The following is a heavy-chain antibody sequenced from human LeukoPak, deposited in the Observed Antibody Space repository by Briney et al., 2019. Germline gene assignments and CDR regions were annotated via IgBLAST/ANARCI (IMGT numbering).Heavy chain of an antibody. D-gene: IGHD3-22*01. CDR2: IYYSGST. CDR1: GGSISSYY. CDR3: ARHLESYYDSSGYPLDAFDI. Sequence: SETLSLTCTVSGGSISSYYWSWIRQPPGKGLEWIGYIYYSGSTNYNPSLKSRVTISVDTSKNQFSLKLSSVTAADTAVYYCARHLESYYDSSGYPLDAFDIWGQGTMVTASS. V-gene: IGHV4-59*08. J-gene: IGHJ3*02.